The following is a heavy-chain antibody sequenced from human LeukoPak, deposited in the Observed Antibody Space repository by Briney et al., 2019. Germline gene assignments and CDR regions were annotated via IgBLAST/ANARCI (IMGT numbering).Heavy chain of an antibody. D-gene: IGHD2-21*02. CDR3: ARGVVTAPQTFDY. Sequence: SETLSLTCTGSGGSISSYYWSWIRQPPGKGLEWIGYIYYSGSTNYNPSLKSRVTISVDTSKSQFSLKLSSVTAADTAVYYCARGVVTAPQTFDYWGQGTLVTVSS. V-gene: IGHV4-59*01. CDR2: IYYSGST. J-gene: IGHJ4*02. CDR1: GGSISSYY.